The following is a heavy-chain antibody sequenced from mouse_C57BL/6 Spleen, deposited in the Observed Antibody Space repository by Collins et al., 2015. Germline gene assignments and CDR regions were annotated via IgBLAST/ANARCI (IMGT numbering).Heavy chain of an antibody. CDR2: ISNSGSYT. D-gene: IGHD2-14*01. CDR1: GFTFSNYG. J-gene: IGHJ1*01. CDR3: ARQVRRYFDV. V-gene: IGHV5-6*01. Sequence: EVQLVESGGDLVKPGGSLKLSCAASGFTFSNYGMSWVRQTPDKRLEWVATISNSGSYTYYPDSVKGRFTIARDNAKNTLYLQMSSLKSEDTAIYYCARQVRRYFDVWGAGTTVTVSS.